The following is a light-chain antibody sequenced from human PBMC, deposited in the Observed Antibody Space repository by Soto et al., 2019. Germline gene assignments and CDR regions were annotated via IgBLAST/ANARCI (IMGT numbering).Light chain of an antibody. CDR1: QRISNY. J-gene: IGKJ4*01. Sequence: DLQMTQSPSSLSASVGDRVTITCRASQRISNYLNWYQQKPGKAPKLLIYGSSRLQSGVPSRFSGSGSGTDFTLTISSLQPEDFATYYCQQSYSSPLTFGGGTKVDIK. CDR3: QQSYSSPLT. CDR2: GSS. V-gene: IGKV1-39*01.